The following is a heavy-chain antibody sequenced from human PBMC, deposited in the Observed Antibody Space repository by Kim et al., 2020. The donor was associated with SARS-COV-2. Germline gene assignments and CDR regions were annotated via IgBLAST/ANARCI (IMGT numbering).Heavy chain of an antibody. J-gene: IGHJ4*02. D-gene: IGHD6-13*01. CDR2: IDPSDSYT. CDR1: GYSFTSYW. V-gene: IGHV5-10-1*01. CDR3: ARHPPTYLLYSSSWYYY. Sequence: GESLKISCKGSGYSFTSYWISWVRQMPGKGLEWMGRIDPSDSYTNYSPSFQGHVTISADKSISTAYLQWSSLKASDTAMYYCARHPPTYLLYSSSWYYYWGQGTLVTVSS.